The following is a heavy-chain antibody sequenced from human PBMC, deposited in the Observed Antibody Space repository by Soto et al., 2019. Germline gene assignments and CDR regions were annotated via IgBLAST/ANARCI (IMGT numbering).Heavy chain of an antibody. J-gene: IGHJ4*02. CDR2: ISDTGDDT. V-gene: IGHV3-23*01. Sequence: EVQLLESGGVLVQPGGSLRLSCAASGFIFRTYAMSWVRQAPGQGLEWVSVISDTGDDTYYADSGKGRLTISRDSSRNTLYLRMNSLTADDTPVYYCASYVRRTTFYFDSWGQGTLVTVAS. CDR3: ASYVRRTTFYFDS. D-gene: IGHD3-10*02. CDR1: GFIFRTYA.